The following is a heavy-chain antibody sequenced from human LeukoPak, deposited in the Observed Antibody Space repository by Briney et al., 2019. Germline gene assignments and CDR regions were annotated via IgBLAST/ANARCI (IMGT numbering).Heavy chain of an antibody. J-gene: IGHJ6*03. Sequence: GGSLRLSCAASGFTFSSYAMHWVRQAPGKGLEWVAVISYDGSNKYYADSVKGRFTISRDNSKNTLYLQMNSLRAEDAAVYYCAKYYYDFWSGINYYYYYYMDVWGKGTTVTVSS. CDR1: GFTFSSYA. V-gene: IGHV3-30-3*02. CDR3: AKYYYDFWSGINYYYYYYMDV. D-gene: IGHD3-3*01. CDR2: ISYDGSNK.